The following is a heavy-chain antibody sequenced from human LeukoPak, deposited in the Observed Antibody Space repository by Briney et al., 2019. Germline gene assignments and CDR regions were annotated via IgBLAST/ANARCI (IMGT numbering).Heavy chain of an antibody. J-gene: IGHJ4*02. CDR3: AREGGSYRAIDY. D-gene: IGHD1-26*01. CDR2: IYYSGST. CDR1: GGSISSYY. Sequence: SETLSLTCTVSGGSISSYYWSWIRQPPGKGLEWIGYIYYSGSTNYNPSLKSRVTISVDTSKNQFSLKLSSVTAADTAVHYCAREGGSYRAIDYWGQGTLVTVSS. V-gene: IGHV4-59*01.